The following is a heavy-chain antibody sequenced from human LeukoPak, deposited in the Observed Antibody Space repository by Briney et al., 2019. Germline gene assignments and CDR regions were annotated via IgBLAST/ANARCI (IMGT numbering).Heavy chain of an antibody. J-gene: IGHJ5*02. CDR3: ARDPWVVDYDFWSGYSNWFDP. D-gene: IGHD3-3*01. V-gene: IGHV3-21*01. Sequence: GGSLRLSCAASGFTFSSYSMNWVRQAPGKGLEWVSSISSSSSYIYYADSVKGRFTISRDNAKNSLYLQKNSLRAEDTAVYYCARDPWVVDYDFWSGYSNWFDPWGQGTLVTVSS. CDR2: ISSSSSYI. CDR1: GFTFSSYS.